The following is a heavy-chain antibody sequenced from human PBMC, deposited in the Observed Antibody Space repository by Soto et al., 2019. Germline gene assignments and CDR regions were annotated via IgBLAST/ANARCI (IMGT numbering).Heavy chain of an antibody. CDR2: ISSSSSYI. D-gene: IGHD3-22*01. CDR1: GFTFSSYS. Sequence: PGGSLRLSCAASGFTFSSYSMNWVRQAPGKGLEWVSSISSSSSYIYYADSVKGRFTISRDNAKNSLYLQMNSLRAEDTAVYYCARGHYCDSPADAFDIWGQGTMVTVSS. V-gene: IGHV3-21*01. CDR3: ARGHYCDSPADAFDI. J-gene: IGHJ3*02.